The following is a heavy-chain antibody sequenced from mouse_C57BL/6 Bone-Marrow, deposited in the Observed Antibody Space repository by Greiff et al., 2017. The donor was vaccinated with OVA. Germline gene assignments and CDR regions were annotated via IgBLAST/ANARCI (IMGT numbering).Heavy chain of an antibody. CDR2: IYPGSGST. CDR1: GYTFTSYW. CDR3: AREGVYYSNYNGYFDV. V-gene: IGHV1-55*01. Sequence: QVQLQQPGAELVKPGASVKMSCKASGYTFTSYWITWVKQRPGQGLEWIGDIYPGSGSTNYNEKFKSKATLTVDTSSSTAYMQLSSRTSEDSAVYYCAREGVYYSNYNGYFDVWGTGTTVTVSS. D-gene: IGHD2-5*01. J-gene: IGHJ1*03.